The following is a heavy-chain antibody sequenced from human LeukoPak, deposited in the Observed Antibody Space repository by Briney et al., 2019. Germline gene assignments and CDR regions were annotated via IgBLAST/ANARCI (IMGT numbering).Heavy chain of an antibody. Sequence: AGGSLRLSCAASGFTFSTYSVNWVRQAPGKGLEWVSSITSTSAYIYYTDSVKGRFTISRDNAKNSLFPQMNSLRAEDTAVYYCARGTATADYWGQGTLVTVSS. J-gene: IGHJ4*02. CDR3: ARGTATADY. CDR1: GFTFSTYS. V-gene: IGHV3-21*01. D-gene: IGHD2-21*02. CDR2: ITSTSAYI.